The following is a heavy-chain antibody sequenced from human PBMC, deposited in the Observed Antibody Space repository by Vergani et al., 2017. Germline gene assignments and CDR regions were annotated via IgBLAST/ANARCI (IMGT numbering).Heavy chain of an antibody. Sequence: QVQLVESGGGVVQPGRSLRLSCAASGFTFSSYGMHWVRQAPGKGLEWVAVIWYDGSNKYYADSVKGRFTISRDNAKNSLYLQMNSLRAEDTAVYYCASLLTVDDLLWFGEEGAYWGQGTLVTVSS. D-gene: IGHD3-10*01. CDR1: GFTFSSYG. CDR3: ASLLTVDDLLWFGEEGAY. J-gene: IGHJ4*02. V-gene: IGHV3-33*03. CDR2: IWYDGSNK.